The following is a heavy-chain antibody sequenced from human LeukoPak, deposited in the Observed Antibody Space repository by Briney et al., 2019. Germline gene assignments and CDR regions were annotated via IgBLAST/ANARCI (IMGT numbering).Heavy chain of an antibody. V-gene: IGHV4-34*01. J-gene: IGHJ4*02. CDR2: IYYSKNT. CDR3: VSPRGFSYGYFDY. CDR1: GGSFSGYY. Sequence: SETLSLTCAVYGGSFSGYYWSWIRQPPGKGLEWIGSIYYSKNTYYNPSLKSRVTISADTSKNQFSLTLGSVSATDTAVYYCVSPRGFSYGYFDYWGQGTLVTVSS. D-gene: IGHD5-18*01.